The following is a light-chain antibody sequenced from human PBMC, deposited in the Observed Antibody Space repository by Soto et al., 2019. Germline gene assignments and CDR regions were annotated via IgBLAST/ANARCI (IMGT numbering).Light chain of an antibody. V-gene: IGLV2-14*01. J-gene: IGLJ1*01. CDR1: SSDVGGYNY. CDR3: SSYTSSSTYG. CDR2: DVS. Sequence: QSGLTQPASVSGSPGQSITISCTGTSSDVGGYNYVSWYQQHPGKAPKLIIYDVSNRPSGVSNRFSGSKSGNTASLTISGLQAEDEADYYCSSYTSSSTYGFGTGTKVTVL.